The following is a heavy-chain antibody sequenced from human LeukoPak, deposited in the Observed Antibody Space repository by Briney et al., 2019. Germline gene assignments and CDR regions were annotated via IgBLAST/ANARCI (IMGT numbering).Heavy chain of an antibody. CDR2: IYYSGST. CDR1: GGSISSYY. J-gene: IGHJ6*04. D-gene: IGHD3-10*01. CDR3: AREGRFGEKDV. Sequence: SETLSLTCTVSGGSISSYYWSWIRKPPGKGLEWIGYIYYSGSTNYNPSLESRVTISVDTSKNHFSLKLSSVTAADTAVFYCAREGRFGEKDVWGKGTTVTVSS. V-gene: IGHV4-59*01.